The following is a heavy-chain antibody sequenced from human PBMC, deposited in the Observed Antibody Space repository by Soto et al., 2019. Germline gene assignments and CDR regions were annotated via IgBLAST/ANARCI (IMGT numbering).Heavy chain of an antibody. V-gene: IGHV1-69*13. D-gene: IGHD6-19*01. CDR1: GGTFSSYA. Sequence: GASVKVSCKASGGTFSSYAISWVRQAPGQGLEWMGGIIPIFGTANYAQKFQGRVTITADESTSTAYMELSSLRSEDTAVYYCARAHSSGWYGAFDIWGQGTMVTVSS. CDR2: IIPIFGTA. J-gene: IGHJ3*02. CDR3: ARAHSSGWYGAFDI.